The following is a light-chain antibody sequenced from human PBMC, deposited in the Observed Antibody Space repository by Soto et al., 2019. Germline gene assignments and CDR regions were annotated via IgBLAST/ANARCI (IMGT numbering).Light chain of an antibody. V-gene: IGKV3-15*01. Sequence: EVVMTQSPATLSVSPGERATLSCRASQSVTTNMAWYQQKPGQAPRLLIYGASTRATGIPARFSGSGSGTDFTLTISSLQSEDFPVYYCQQYNNWPPWTFGQGTKV. CDR2: GAS. CDR1: QSVTTN. J-gene: IGKJ1*01. CDR3: QQYNNWPPWT.